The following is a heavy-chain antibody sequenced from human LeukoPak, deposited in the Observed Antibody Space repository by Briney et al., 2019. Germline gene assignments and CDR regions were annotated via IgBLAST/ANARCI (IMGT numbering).Heavy chain of an antibody. CDR2: VSYSGST. CDR3: ARGHGDPLFDY. Sequence: SETLSLTCTVSRGSISSYYWSWIRQPPGKGLEWIGYVSYSGSTNYSPSLKSRVTISVDTSKKQFSLKPSSVTAADTAVYYCARGHGDPLFDYWGQGILVTVSS. V-gene: IGHV4-59*01. CDR1: RGSISSYY. D-gene: IGHD4-17*01. J-gene: IGHJ4*02.